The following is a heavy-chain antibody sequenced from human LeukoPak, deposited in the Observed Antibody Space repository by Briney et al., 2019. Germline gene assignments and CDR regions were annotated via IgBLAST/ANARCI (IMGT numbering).Heavy chain of an antibody. D-gene: IGHD3-10*01. J-gene: IGHJ4*02. CDR3: ARGNVLLWFGELSHFDY. CDR1: GYTFTSYD. V-gene: IGHV1-8*03. Sequence: ASVKFSCKASGYTFTSYDINWVRRATGQGLEWMGWMNPNSGNTGYAQKFQGRATITRNTSISTAYMELSSLRSEDTAVYYCARGNVLLWFGELSHFDYWGQGTLVTVSS. CDR2: MNPNSGNT.